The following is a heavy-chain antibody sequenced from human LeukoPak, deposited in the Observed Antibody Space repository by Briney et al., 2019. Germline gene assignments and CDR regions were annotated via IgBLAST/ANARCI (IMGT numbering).Heavy chain of an antibody. CDR3: ARDRTEYAFDI. CDR1: GFTFSNYC. J-gene: IGHJ3*02. V-gene: IGHV3-7*01. CDR2: IKQDGSEK. Sequence: GGSLRLSCAASGFTFSNYCMSWVRQAPGKGLEWVVNIKQDGSEKYYVDPGKGRFTISRDNAKNSLYLQMNSLRAEDTAVYYCARDRTEYAFDIWGQGTMVTVSS.